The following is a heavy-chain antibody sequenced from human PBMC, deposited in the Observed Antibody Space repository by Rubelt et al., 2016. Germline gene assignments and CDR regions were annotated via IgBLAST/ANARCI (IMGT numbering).Heavy chain of an antibody. D-gene: IGHD2-15*01. Sequence: LEWIGSIYYSGSTNYNPSLKSRVTISVDTSKNQFSLKLSSVTAADTAVYYCARITRLLLFDYWGQGTLVTVSS. J-gene: IGHJ4*02. CDR2: IYYSGST. V-gene: IGHV4-38-2*01. CDR3: ARITRLLLFDY.